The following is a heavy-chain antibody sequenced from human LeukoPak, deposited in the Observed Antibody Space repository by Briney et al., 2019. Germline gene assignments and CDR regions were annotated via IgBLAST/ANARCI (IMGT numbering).Heavy chain of an antibody. CDR3: AKPQTSSSHFYDC. Sequence: SETLSLTCTVSGYSISSGYYWGWIRQPPGKGLGWIGSIYHSGSTYYNPSLKSRVTISVDTSKNQFSLKLSSVTAADTAVYYCAKPQTSSSHFYDCWGQGALVTVSS. CDR2: IYHSGST. D-gene: IGHD6-6*01. V-gene: IGHV4-38-2*02. J-gene: IGHJ4*02. CDR1: GYSISSGYY.